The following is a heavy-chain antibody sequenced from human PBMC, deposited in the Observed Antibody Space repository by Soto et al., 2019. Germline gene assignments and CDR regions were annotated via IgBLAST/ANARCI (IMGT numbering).Heavy chain of an antibody. CDR2: INPSGGST. D-gene: IGHD6-13*01. J-gene: IGHJ5*02. CDR1: GYTFTSYY. Sequence: QVQLVQSGAEVKKPGASVKVSCKASGYTFTSYYMHWVRQAPGQGLEWMGIINPSGGSTSYAQKCQGRVTMTRDTSTSTVYMELSSLRSEDTAVYYCARDRGPEQQLVRGDWFDPWGQGTLVTVSS. CDR3: ARDRGPEQQLVRGDWFDP. V-gene: IGHV1-46*01.